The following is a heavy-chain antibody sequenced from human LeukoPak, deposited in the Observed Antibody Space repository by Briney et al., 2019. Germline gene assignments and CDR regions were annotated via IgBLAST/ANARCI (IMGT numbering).Heavy chain of an antibody. J-gene: IGHJ5*02. D-gene: IGHD3-16*01. Sequence: PSETLSLTCTVSLGSICGYYWSWIRDPPGKGLEWSGYIYSSGSASYNPSLSSRVTILVDTSKNQFSLTLTSVTAADTAVYYCARLHASRAEEFDPWGQGTLVTVSS. CDR2: IYSSGSA. CDR3: ARLHASRAEEFDP. CDR1: LGSICGYY. V-gene: IGHV4-59*03.